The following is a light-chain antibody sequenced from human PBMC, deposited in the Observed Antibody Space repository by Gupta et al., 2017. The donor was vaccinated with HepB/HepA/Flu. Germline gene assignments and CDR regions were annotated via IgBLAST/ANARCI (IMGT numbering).Light chain of an antibody. Sequence: QAASTQPPSASATPGQRVTISCSGSSINIGSNTVNWYQHFPGTAPKLLIHSNTQRPSGVPARFSGSKSGTSASLIISGLQAEDEADYYCTTGDDSVSGRVFGGGTKLTVL. CDR1: SINIGSNT. J-gene: IGLJ3*02. V-gene: IGLV1-44*01. CDR2: SNT. CDR3: TTGDDSVSGRV.